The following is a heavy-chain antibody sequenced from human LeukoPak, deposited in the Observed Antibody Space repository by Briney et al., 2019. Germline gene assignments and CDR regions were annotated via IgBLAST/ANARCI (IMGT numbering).Heavy chain of an antibody. CDR2: ISGSGGST. CDR3: AKGCSSTSCYLGY. CDR1: GFTFSSNA. Sequence: GGSLRLSCAASGFTFSSNAMSWVRQAPGKGLEWVSAISGSGGSTYYADSVKGRFTISRDNSKNTLYLQMNSLRAEDTAVYYCAKGCSSTSCYLGYWGQGTLVTVSS. D-gene: IGHD2-2*01. J-gene: IGHJ4*02. V-gene: IGHV3-23*01.